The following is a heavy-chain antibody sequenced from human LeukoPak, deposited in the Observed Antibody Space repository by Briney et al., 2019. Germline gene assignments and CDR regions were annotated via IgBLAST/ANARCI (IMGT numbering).Heavy chain of an antibody. V-gene: IGHV3-30*18. D-gene: IGHD3-10*01. CDR2: ISYDGSNK. CDR1: GFTFSSYG. Sequence: QPGRSLRLSCAASGFTFSSYGMHWVRQAPGKGLEWVAVISYDGSNKYYADSVKGRFTISRDNSKNTLYLQMNSLRAEDTAMYYCAKSSWFGELSSWGQGTLVTVSS. J-gene: IGHJ4*02. CDR3: AKSSWFGELSS.